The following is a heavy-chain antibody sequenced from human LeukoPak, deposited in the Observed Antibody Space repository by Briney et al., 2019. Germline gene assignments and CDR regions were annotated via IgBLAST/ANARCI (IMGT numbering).Heavy chain of an antibody. D-gene: IGHD5/OR15-5a*01. V-gene: IGHV3-23*01. J-gene: IGHJ3*02. CDR1: GFTLSSYA. Sequence: PGGSLRLSCAASGFTLSSYAMSWVRQAPGKGLEWVSAISGSGGSTYYADSVKGRFTISRDNSKNTLYLQMNSLRAEDTAVYYGAKYSVFFFLVVFNMGGKGKMVPVS. CDR2: ISGSGGST. CDR3: AKYSVFFFLVVFNM.